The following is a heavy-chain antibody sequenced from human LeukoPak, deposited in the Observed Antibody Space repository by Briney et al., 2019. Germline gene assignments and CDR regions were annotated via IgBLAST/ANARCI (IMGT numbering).Heavy chain of an antibody. CDR3: AREGDDSYGYWNWFDP. D-gene: IGHD5-18*01. CDR1: GFTFSSYR. CDR2: ISSSSRTI. Sequence: PGGSLRLSCAASGFTFSSYRMNWVRQAPGRGLEWVSYISSSSRTIYYADSVKGRFTISRDNAKNSLYLQMNSLRAEDTAVYYCAREGDDSYGYWNWFDPWGQGTLVTVSS. J-gene: IGHJ5*02. V-gene: IGHV3-48*01.